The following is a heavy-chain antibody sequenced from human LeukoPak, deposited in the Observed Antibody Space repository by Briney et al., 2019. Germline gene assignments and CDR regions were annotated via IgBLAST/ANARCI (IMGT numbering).Heavy chain of an antibody. CDR3: ARTRRAAMGWFDP. CDR2: IYSGGST. J-gene: IGHJ5*02. CDR1: GFTVSSNY. V-gene: IGHV3-53*01. D-gene: IGHD2-2*01. Sequence: GGSLRLSCAASGFTVSSNYMSWVRQAPGKGLEWVSVIYSGGSTYYADSVKGRFTISRDNSKNTLYLQMTSLRAEDTAVYYCARTRRAAMGWFDPWGQGTLVTVSS.